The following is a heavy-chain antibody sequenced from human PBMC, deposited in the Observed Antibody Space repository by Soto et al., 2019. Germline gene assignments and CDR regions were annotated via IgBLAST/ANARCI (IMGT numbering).Heavy chain of an antibody. CDR1: GFTFSDYS. J-gene: IGHJ4*02. V-gene: IGHV3-11*05. Sequence: QVQLVESGGDLVKPGGSLRLSCAASGFTFSDYSISWIRQAPGKGLNWVSYITGSSRNTNYEDSVKGRFTTSRDNDKESLYLQMDSLRAEDTAVYYCAIEDGSSHYFDCWGQGTLVTVSA. CDR2: ITGSSRNT. CDR3: AIEDGSSHYFDC. D-gene: IGHD6-6*01.